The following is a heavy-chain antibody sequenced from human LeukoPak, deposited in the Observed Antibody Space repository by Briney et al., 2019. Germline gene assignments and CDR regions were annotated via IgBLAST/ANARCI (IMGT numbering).Heavy chain of an antibody. J-gene: IGHJ4*02. Sequence: SETLSLTCTVSGGSISSYYWSWIRQPPGKGLEWIGYIYYSGTTKYNPSLKSRVTISVDTSNNQFSLKLNSVTAADTAVYYCAARISTVTTYPFDYWGQGTLVTVSS. V-gene: IGHV4-59*01. D-gene: IGHD4-17*01. CDR2: IYYSGTT. CDR1: GGSISSYY. CDR3: AARISTVTTYPFDY.